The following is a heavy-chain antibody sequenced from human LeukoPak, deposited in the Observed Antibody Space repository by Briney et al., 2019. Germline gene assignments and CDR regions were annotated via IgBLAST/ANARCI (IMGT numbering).Heavy chain of an antibody. J-gene: IGHJ6*03. Sequence: PGGSLRLSCAASGFTFSSYEMNWVRQAPGKGLEWVSYITSSGTTIFYADSVKGRFTISRDNAKNSLYLQMNSLRAEDTAVYYCAREAIPQQWIYSYYYMDVWGKGTTVTISS. V-gene: IGHV3-48*03. CDR1: GFTFSSYE. D-gene: IGHD6-19*01. CDR3: AREAIPQQWIYSYYYMDV. CDR2: ITSSGTTI.